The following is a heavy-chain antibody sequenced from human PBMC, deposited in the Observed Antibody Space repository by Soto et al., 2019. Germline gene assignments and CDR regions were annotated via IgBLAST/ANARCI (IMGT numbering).Heavy chain of an antibody. CDR1: GFTFSSSG. J-gene: IGHJ4*02. D-gene: IGHD6-13*01. CDR2: ISYDGSNT. V-gene: IGHV3-30*03. CDR3: XXXXXXXYSSSPDFDY. Sequence: QVQLVESGGGVVQPGRSLRLSCAASGFTFSSSGMHWVRQAPGKGLEWVAVISYDGSNTFHADSVKGRFTISRDNSKXXXXXXXXXXXXXXXXXXXXXXXXXXXYSSSPDFDYWGQGTLVTVSS.